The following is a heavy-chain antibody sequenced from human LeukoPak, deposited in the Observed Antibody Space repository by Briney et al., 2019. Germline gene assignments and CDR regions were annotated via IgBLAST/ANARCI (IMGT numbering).Heavy chain of an antibody. Sequence: SETLSLTCTVSGGSVSSGSYYWSWIRQPPGKGLEWIGSIYYSGSTYYNPSLKSRVTISVDTSKNQFSLKLSSVTGADTAVYYCARQRPIYFDYWGQGTLVTVSS. CDR1: GGSVSSGSYY. CDR2: IYYSGST. J-gene: IGHJ4*02. V-gene: IGHV4-39*01. CDR3: ARQRPIYFDY.